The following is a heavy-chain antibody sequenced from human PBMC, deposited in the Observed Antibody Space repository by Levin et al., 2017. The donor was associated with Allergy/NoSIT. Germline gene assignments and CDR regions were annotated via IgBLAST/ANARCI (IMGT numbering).Heavy chain of an antibody. V-gene: IGHV4-59*01. CDR3: ARGTDYSWLLDN. CDR2: IYNTGST. J-gene: IGHJ4*02. Sequence: PSETLSLTCTVSGASISSYYWSWMRQPPGKGLEWIACIYNTGSTHYNPSLKSRATISVDTSKSQFSLKLSSVTAADTAVYYCARGTDYSWLLDNWGQGALVTVSS. D-gene: IGHD2-15*01. CDR1: GASISSYY.